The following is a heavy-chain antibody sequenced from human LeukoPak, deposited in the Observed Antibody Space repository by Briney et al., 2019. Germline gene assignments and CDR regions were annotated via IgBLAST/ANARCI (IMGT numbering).Heavy chain of an antibody. Sequence: GRSLRLSCAASGFTFSSYAMHWVRQAPGKGLEWVAVISYDGSNKYYADSVKGRFTISRDNSKNTLYLQMNSLRAEDTAVYYCARAYLPGIAAAGTDYWGQGTLVTVSS. CDR3: ARAYLPGIAAAGTDY. CDR1: GFTFSSYA. V-gene: IGHV3-30-3*01. J-gene: IGHJ4*02. D-gene: IGHD6-13*01. CDR2: ISYDGSNK.